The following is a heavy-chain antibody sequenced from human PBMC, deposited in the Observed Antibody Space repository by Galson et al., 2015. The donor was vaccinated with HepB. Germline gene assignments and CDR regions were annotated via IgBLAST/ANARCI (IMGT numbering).Heavy chain of an antibody. CDR2: ISSSGSTK. Sequence: SLRLSCAASGFTFSNYEMNWVRQAPGKGLEWVSYISSSGSTKEYADSVNGRFTISRDNPKNSLYLQMNSLRVEDTAVYYCTRGLRFLEWGGYWGQGTLVAVSS. D-gene: IGHD3-3*01. CDR1: GFTFSNYE. CDR3: TRGLRFLEWGGY. J-gene: IGHJ4*02. V-gene: IGHV3-48*03.